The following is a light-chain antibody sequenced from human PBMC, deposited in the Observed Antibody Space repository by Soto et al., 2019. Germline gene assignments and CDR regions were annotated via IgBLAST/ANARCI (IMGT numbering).Light chain of an antibody. J-gene: IGKJ1*01. Sequence: DIQMTQSPATLSASVGDRVTITCRASQSISNWLAWYQQKPGKAPKLLIDDASSLERGVPSRFSGSGSGTEFTLTISSLQPDDFATYYCQQCNGYSRTFGQGTKVDIK. V-gene: IGKV1-5*01. CDR2: DAS. CDR1: QSISNW. CDR3: QQCNGYSRT.